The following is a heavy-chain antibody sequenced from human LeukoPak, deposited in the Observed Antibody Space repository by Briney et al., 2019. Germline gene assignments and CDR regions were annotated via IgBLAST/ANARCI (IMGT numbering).Heavy chain of an antibody. Sequence: GGSLRLSCAASGFTVSSNYMSWVRQAPGKGLEWVSVIYSGGSTYYADSVKGRFTISRDNSKNTLYLQMNSLRAEDTAVYYCATVAAAGSYFDYWGQGTLVTVSS. CDR3: ATVAAAGSYFDY. V-gene: IGHV3-66*01. CDR1: GFTVSSNY. J-gene: IGHJ4*02. D-gene: IGHD6-13*01. CDR2: IYSGGST.